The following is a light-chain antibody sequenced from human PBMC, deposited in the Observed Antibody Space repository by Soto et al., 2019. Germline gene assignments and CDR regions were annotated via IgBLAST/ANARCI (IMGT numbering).Light chain of an antibody. CDR3: SSYTTRYTLV. J-gene: IGLJ3*02. CDR2: DAS. CDR1: SSDVGGYNF. V-gene: IGLV2-14*01. Sequence: QSALTQPASVSGSPGQSITISCTGTSSDVGGYNFVSWYQQRPGKAPKLLIYDASDRPSGISNRFSGSKSGNTASLTISGLQAEDEADYYCSSYTTRYTLVFGGGTKLTVL.